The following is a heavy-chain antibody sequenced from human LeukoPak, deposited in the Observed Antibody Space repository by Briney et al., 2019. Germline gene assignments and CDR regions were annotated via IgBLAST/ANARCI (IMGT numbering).Heavy chain of an antibody. CDR3: ARGAGLLWFGELFSPLYNWFDP. Sequence: SETLSLTCAVSGGSISSSNWWSWVRQPPGKGLEWIGEIYRSGSANYNPSLKSRVTISVDKSKNQFSLRLSSVTAADTAVYYCARGAGLLWFGELFSPLYNWFDPWGQRTLVTVSS. CDR1: GGSISSSNW. CDR2: IYRSGSA. V-gene: IGHV4-4*02. D-gene: IGHD3-10*01. J-gene: IGHJ5*02.